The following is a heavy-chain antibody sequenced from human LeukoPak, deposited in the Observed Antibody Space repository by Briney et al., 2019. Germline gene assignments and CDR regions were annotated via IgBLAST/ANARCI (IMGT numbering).Heavy chain of an antibody. CDR3: ARPTRDSCGYYHGDY. CDR1: GYTFTGYY. V-gene: IGHV1-2*02. J-gene: IGHJ4*02. Sequence: ASVKVSCKASGYTFTGYYMHWVRQAPGQGLEWMGWINPNSGGTNYAQKFQGRVTMTRDTSISTAYMELSRLRSDDTAVYYCARPTRDSCGYYHGDYWGQGTLVTVSS. CDR2: INPNSGGT. D-gene: IGHD3-22*01.